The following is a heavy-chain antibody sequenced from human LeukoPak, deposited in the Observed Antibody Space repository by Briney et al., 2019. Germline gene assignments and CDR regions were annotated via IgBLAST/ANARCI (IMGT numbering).Heavy chain of an antibody. CDR3: ARELYFWSGQTHGFDY. D-gene: IGHD3-3*01. CDR2: INSDGINT. Sequence: GGSLRLSCAASGFTLSNYWMHWVRQAPGKGLVWVSRINSDGINTSYADSVKGRFTISRDNAKNTLNLQMNSLRAEDTAVYYCARELYFWSGQTHGFDYWGQGTLVTVSS. J-gene: IGHJ4*02. CDR1: GFTLSNYW. V-gene: IGHV3-74*01.